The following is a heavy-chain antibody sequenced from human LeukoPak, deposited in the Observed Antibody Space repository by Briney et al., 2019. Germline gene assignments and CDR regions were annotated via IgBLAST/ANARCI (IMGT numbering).Heavy chain of an antibody. J-gene: IGHJ3*02. D-gene: IGHD2-21*01. CDR1: EFTFGSFW. Sequence: GGSLRLSCAASEFTFGSFWMSWVRQAPGKGLEWVANIKQDGSEKYYANSVRGRFTISRDDAKNSLFLQMNSLRAEDTAVYYCARGLLTPVVSPHDAFDIWGQGTTVTVSS. CDR3: ARGLLTPVVSPHDAFDI. CDR2: IKQDGSEK. V-gene: IGHV3-7*01.